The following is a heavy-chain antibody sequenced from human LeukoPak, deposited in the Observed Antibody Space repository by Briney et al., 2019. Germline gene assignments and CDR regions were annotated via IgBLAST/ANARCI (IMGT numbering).Heavy chain of an antibody. V-gene: IGHV3-21*01. J-gene: IGHJ4*02. CDR1: GFTFSTYN. Sequence: PGGSLRLSCAASGFTFSTYNMNWVRQAPGKGLEWVSSITSSSTYIYYADSVKGRFTISRDNAKNSLYLQMNSLRAEDTAVYYCARDQGGVGYWGQGTLVTVSS. CDR2: ITSSSTYI. D-gene: IGHD3-16*01. CDR3: ARDQGGVGY.